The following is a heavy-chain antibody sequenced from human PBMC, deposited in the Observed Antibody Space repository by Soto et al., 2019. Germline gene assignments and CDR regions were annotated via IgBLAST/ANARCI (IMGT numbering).Heavy chain of an antibody. CDR1: GFTFSSYS. D-gene: IGHD1-26*01. J-gene: IGHJ4*02. CDR2: ISSSSSTI. V-gene: IGHV3-48*02. Sequence: GGSLRLSCAASGFTFSSYSMNWVRQAPGKGLEWVSYISSSSSTIYYADSVKGRFTISRDSAKNSLYLQMNSLRDEDTAVYYCARSPSAGATNQVFDYWGQGTLVTVSS. CDR3: ARSPSAGATNQVFDY.